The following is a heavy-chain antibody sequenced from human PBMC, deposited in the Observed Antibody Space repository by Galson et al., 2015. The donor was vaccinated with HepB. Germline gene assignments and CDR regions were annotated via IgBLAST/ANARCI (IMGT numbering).Heavy chain of an antibody. D-gene: IGHD3-10*01. CDR2: ISWDGGST. Sequence: SLRLSCAASGFTFDDYTMHWVRQAPGKGLEWVSLISWDGGSTYYADSVKGRFTISRDNSKNSLYLQMSSLRTEDTALYYCAKGKSAGLAYYYYYGMDVWGQGTTVTVSS. J-gene: IGHJ6*02. V-gene: IGHV3-43*01. CDR1: GFTFDDYT. CDR3: AKGKSAGLAYYYYYGMDV.